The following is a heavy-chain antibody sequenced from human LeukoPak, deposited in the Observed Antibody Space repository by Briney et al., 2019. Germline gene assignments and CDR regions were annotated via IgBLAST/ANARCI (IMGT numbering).Heavy chain of an antibody. CDR3: ARGGMLTGYYSDY. J-gene: IGHJ4*02. V-gene: IGHV1-8*03. CDR1: GYTFTSYD. Sequence: GASAKVSCKASGYTFTSYDINWVRQATGQGPEWMAWMNPNSGNTGYAQKFQGRVTITRNTSISTAYMELSSLRSEDTAVYYCARGGMLTGYYSDYWGQGTLVTVSS. D-gene: IGHD3-9*01. CDR2: MNPNSGNT.